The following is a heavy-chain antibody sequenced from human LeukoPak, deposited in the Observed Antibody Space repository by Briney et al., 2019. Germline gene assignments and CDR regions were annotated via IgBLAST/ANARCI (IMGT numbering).Heavy chain of an antibody. CDR1: GCTFSSYA. CDR3: ASPLFPTKYHYDSSGYLY. D-gene: IGHD3-22*01. J-gene: IGHJ4*02. V-gene: IGHV3-30-3*01. Sequence: GGSLRLSCAASGCTFSSYAMHWVRQAPGKGLEWVAVISYDGSNKYYADSVKGRFTISRDNSKNTLYLQMNSLRAEDTAVYYCASPLFPTKYHYDSSGYLYWGQGTLVTVSS. CDR2: ISYDGSNK.